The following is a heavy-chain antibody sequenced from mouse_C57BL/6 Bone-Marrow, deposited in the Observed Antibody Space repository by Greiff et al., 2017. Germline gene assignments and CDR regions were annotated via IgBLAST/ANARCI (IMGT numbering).Heavy chain of an antibody. V-gene: IGHV1-64*01. CDR1: GYTFTSYW. CDR2: IHPNSGST. Sequence: QVQLKQPGAELVKPGASVKLSCKASGYTFTSYWMHWVKQRPGQGLEWIGMIHPNSGSTNYNEKFKSKATLTVDKSSSTAYMELRSLTSEDTAVYYCARRGYYGSSHGLYYAMDYWGQGTSVTVSS. D-gene: IGHD1-1*01. CDR3: ARRGYYGSSHGLYYAMDY. J-gene: IGHJ4*01.